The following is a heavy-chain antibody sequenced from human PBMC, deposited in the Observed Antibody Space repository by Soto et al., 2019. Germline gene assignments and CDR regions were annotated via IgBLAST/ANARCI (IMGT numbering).Heavy chain of an antibody. J-gene: IGHJ3*02. CDR2: IIPIFGTA. D-gene: IGHD3-3*01. CDR3: ARDPGITIFGVVISDAFDI. Sequence: GASVKVSCKASGGTFSSYAISWVRQAPGQGLEWMGGIIPIFGTANYAQKFQGRVTITADESTSTAYMELSSLRSEDTAVYYCARDPGITIFGVVISDAFDIWGQGTMVTV. V-gene: IGHV1-69*13. CDR1: GGTFSSYA.